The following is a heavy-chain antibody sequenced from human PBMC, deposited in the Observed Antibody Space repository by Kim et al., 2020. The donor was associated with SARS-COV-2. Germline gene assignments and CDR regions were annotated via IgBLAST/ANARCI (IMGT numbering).Heavy chain of an antibody. J-gene: IGHJ6*02. CDR3: ARDLEYYDILTGPKDDYYYYYGMDV. V-gene: IGHV3-33*01. CDR1: GFTFSSYG. Sequence: GGSLRLSCAASGFTFSSYGMHWVRQAPGKGLEWVAVIWYDGSNKYYADSVKGRFTISRDNSKNTLYLQMNSLRAEDTAVYYCARDLEYYDILTGPKDDYYYYYGMDVWGQGTTVTVSS. CDR2: IWYDGSNK. D-gene: IGHD3-9*01.